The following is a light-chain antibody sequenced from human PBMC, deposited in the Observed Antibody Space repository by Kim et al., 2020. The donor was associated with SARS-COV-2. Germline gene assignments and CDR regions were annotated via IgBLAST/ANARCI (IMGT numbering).Light chain of an antibody. CDR1: NIGSKS. CDR3: QVWDSSSDHRV. J-gene: IGLJ3*02. CDR2: YDS. Sequence: APGKTARVTCGGNNIGSKSVLWYQQKPGQAPVLVIYYDSDRPSGIPERFSGSNSGNTATLTISRVEAGDEADYYCQVWDSSSDHRVFGGGTKLTVL. V-gene: IGLV3-21*04.